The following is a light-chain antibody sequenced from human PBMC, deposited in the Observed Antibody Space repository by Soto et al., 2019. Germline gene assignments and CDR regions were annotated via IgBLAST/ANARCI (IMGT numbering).Light chain of an antibody. Sequence: EVVLTQSPASLSLSPGDRATLSCRADQSVSDYLAWFQQKSGQAPRLLIYSASRRATGIPDRFTGSGSGTDFTLTINRVEPEDFAVYFCQQYAGSPRTFGQGTKVDI. CDR1: QSVSDY. J-gene: IGKJ1*01. V-gene: IGKV3-20*01. CDR2: SAS. CDR3: QQYAGSPRT.